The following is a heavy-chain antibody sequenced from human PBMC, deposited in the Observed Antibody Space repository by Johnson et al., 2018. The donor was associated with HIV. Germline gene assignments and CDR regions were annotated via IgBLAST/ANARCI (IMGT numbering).Heavy chain of an antibody. J-gene: IGHJ3*02. Sequence: QVQLVESGGGLVQPGRSLRLSCAASGFTFSSYAMHWVRQAPGKGLEWVAVISYDGSNKDYADSVKGRFTISRDNAKNSLYLQMNSRRAEDTALYYCAKAYHSVNDAFDIWGQGTTVTVSS. V-gene: IGHV3-30*04. CDR1: GFTFSSYA. CDR2: ISYDGSNK. CDR3: AKAYHSVNDAFDI.